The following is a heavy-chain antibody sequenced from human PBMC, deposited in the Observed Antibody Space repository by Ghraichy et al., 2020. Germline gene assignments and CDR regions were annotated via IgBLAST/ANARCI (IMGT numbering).Heavy chain of an antibody. D-gene: IGHD6-19*01. CDR3: ATAWGPPGIAVADPVGYFDL. Sequence: GESLNISCKGSGYSFTSYWIGWVRQMPGKGLEWMGIIYPGDSDTRYSPSFQGQVTISADKSISTAYLQWSSLKASDTAMYYCATAWGPPGIAVADPVGYFDLWGRGTLVTVSS. CDR1: GYSFTSYW. CDR2: IYPGDSDT. V-gene: IGHV5-51*01. J-gene: IGHJ2*01.